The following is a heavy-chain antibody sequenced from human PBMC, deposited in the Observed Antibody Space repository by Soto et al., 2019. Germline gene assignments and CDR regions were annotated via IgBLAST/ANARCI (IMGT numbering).Heavy chain of an antibody. CDR3: ATRAYYDISGYYEYYFDY. Sequence: ASVKVSCKASGYTFTSYDINWVRQATGQGLEWMGWMNPNSGNTGYAQKFQGRVTMTRNTSISTAYMELSSLRSEDTAVYYCATRAYYDISGYYEYYFDYWGQGSLVTVSS. D-gene: IGHD3-22*01. CDR1: GYTFTSYD. CDR2: MNPNSGNT. J-gene: IGHJ4*02. V-gene: IGHV1-8*01.